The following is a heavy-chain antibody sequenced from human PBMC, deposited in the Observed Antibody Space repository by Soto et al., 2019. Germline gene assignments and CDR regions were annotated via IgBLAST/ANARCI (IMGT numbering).Heavy chain of an antibody. CDR1: GFTFTRYS. Sequence: XGSLRLSCAASGFTFTRYSMNWVRQAPGKGLEWVSSISSTTNYIYYGDSMRGRFTISRDNAKNSLYLEMNSLRAEDTAVYYCARESEDLTSNFDYWGQGTLVTVSS. CDR2: ISSTTNYI. CDR3: ARESEDLTSNFDY. J-gene: IGHJ4*02. V-gene: IGHV3-21*06.